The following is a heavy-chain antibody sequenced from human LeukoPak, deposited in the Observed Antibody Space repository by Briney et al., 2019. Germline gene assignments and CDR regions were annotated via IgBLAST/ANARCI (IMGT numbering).Heavy chain of an antibody. Sequence: GASVKVSCKASGYTFTSYDINWVRQATGQGLEWMGWMNPNSGNTGYAQKFQGRVTITRNTSISTAYMELSSLRSEDTAVYYCARETGAYGDYEYWGQGTLVTVSS. V-gene: IGHV1-8*03. D-gene: IGHD4-17*01. CDR1: GYTFTSYD. J-gene: IGHJ4*02. CDR3: ARETGAYGDYEY. CDR2: MNPNSGNT.